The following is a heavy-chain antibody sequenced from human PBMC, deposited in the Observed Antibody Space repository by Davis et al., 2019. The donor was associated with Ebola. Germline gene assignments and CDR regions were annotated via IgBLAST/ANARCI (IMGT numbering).Heavy chain of an antibody. Sequence: GESLKISCAASGFTFSNFTMSWVRQAPGKGLEWLSALSGSGHSTYYADSVKGRFTISRDNSKNTLYLQMSSLRAEDTAVYYCARSPLWFGEFHKPPHIWGQGTMVTVSS. D-gene: IGHD3-10*01. CDR3: ARSPLWFGEFHKPPHI. CDR1: GFTFSNFT. CDR2: LSGSGHST. J-gene: IGHJ3*02. V-gene: IGHV3-23*01.